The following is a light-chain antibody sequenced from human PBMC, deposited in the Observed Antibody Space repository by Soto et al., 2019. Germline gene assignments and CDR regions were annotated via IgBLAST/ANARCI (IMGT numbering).Light chain of an antibody. CDR3: QQYNNWQLT. Sequence: DIQMTQSPSTLSASVGDRVTITCRASQSISTWLAWYQQKPGKAPKLLIYDASSLESGVPSRFSGSGSGTEFPLTISSLQPEDFASYCCQQYNNWQLTFGGGTKVEIK. CDR1: QSISTW. J-gene: IGKJ4*01. CDR2: DAS. V-gene: IGKV1-5*01.